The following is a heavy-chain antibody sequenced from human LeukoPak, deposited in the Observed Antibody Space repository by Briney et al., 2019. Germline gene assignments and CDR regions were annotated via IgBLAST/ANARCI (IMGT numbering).Heavy chain of an antibody. CDR1: GFTFDKYG. V-gene: IGHV3-20*04. Sequence: PGGSLRLSCAASGFTFDKYGMSWVRQAPGKGLEWVSGINWNGGSTGYADSVKGRFTISRDNAKNSLYLQMNSLRAEDTALYYCARDLGYCSGNSCYTDYWGQGTLVTVSS. CDR3: ARDLGYCSGNSCYTDY. J-gene: IGHJ4*02. CDR2: INWNGGST. D-gene: IGHD2-15*01.